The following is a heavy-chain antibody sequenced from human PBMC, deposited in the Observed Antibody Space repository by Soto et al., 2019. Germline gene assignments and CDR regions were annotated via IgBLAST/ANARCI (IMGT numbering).Heavy chain of an antibody. V-gene: IGHV1-2*02. J-gene: IGHJ4*02. Sequence: GASVKVSCKASGYTFTGYYMHWVRQAPGQGLEWMGWINPNSGGTNYAQKFQGRVTMTRDTSISTAYMELSRLRSDDTAVYYCARLTVPLDIVVLPTASYDYWGQGTLVTVS. CDR2: INPNSGGT. CDR3: ARLTVPLDIVVLPTASYDY. CDR1: GYTFTGYY. D-gene: IGHD2-2*01.